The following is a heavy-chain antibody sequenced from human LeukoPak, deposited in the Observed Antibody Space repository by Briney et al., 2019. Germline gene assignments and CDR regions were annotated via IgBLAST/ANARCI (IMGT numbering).Heavy chain of an antibody. CDR3: TRDTIGSLDY. V-gene: IGHV3-30*02. D-gene: IGHD1-26*01. CDR2: IRYDGINK. Sequence: PGGSLRLSCAASGFTFSTYGMHWVRQAPGRGLEWVAFIRYDGINKFYADSVKGRFTISRDNSKNTLYLQMNSLRAEDTAVYYCTRDTIGSLDYWGQGILVTVAS. J-gene: IGHJ4*02. CDR1: GFTFSTYG.